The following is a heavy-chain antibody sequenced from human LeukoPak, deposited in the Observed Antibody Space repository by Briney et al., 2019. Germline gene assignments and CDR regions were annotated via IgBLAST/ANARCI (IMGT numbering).Heavy chain of an antibody. J-gene: IGHJ4*02. CDR3: ARSAIYDFWSGSSNNDLDY. CDR1: GFTFSSYT. CDR2: ISSSSSYI. D-gene: IGHD3-3*01. Sequence: MTGGSLRLSCAASGFTFSSYTMNWVRQAPGKGLEWVSCISSSSSYIYYADSVKGRFTISRDNANNSLYLQMNSLRAEDTAVYYCARSAIYDFWSGSSNNDLDYWGQGTLVTVSS. V-gene: IGHV3-21*01.